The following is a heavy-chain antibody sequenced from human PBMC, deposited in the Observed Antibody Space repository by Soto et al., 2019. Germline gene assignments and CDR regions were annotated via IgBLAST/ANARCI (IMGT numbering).Heavy chain of an antibody. CDR1: GYSFITYD. CDR3: ARRKERSGPHYFDS. CDR2: MNPYYGIE. D-gene: IGHD1-1*01. J-gene: IGHJ4*02. V-gene: IGHV1-8*01. Sequence: QVQLVQSGAEVKKPGASVKVSCKASGYSFITYDINWVRQAPGQGLEWMGWMNPYYGIEGYAQKFQGRVTMTRNTSISTADMELSSLRSNDTAVYFCARRKERSGPHYFDSWGQVTLATVSS.